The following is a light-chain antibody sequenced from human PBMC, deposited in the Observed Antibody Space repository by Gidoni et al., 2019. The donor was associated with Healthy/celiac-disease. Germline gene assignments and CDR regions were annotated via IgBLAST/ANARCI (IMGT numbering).Light chain of an antibody. Sequence: EIVLTQSPGTLSLSPGERATLSCRPSQSVSSSYLAWYQQKPGQAPRLLIYGASSRATGIPDRFSGSGSGTDFTLTISRLEPEDVAVYYCQQYGSSPITFXPXTKVDIK. V-gene: IGKV3-20*01. J-gene: IGKJ3*01. CDR2: GAS. CDR1: QSVSSSY. CDR3: QQYGSSPIT.